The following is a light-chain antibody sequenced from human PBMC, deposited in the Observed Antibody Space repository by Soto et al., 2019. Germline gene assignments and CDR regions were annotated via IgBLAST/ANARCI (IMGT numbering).Light chain of an antibody. CDR3: SSYTTSRTWV. J-gene: IGLJ3*02. V-gene: IGLV2-14*03. CDR1: NSDIGGFNY. Sequence: QSALTQPASVSGSPGQSITFSCAGTNSDIGGFNYVSWYQQHPGKAPKLIIYDVTYRPSGVSDRFSASKAGNTASLTISGLQAEDEADYYCSSYTTSRTWVFGGGTKLTVL. CDR2: DVT.